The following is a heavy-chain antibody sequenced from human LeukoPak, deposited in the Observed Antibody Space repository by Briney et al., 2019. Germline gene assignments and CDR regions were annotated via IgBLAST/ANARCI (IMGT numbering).Heavy chain of an antibody. D-gene: IGHD7-27*01. CDR2: IYYSGGI. Sequence: PSETLSLTCTVSGGSISNSGYYWGWIRQPPGKGLEWIGSIYYSGGIYYNPSLKSRVTISVDTSKNEFSLKLSSVTAADTAFYFCARVGNWGSSDYWGQGTLVTVSS. V-gene: IGHV4-39*07. CDR3: ARVGNWGSSDY. CDR1: GGSISNSGYY. J-gene: IGHJ4*02.